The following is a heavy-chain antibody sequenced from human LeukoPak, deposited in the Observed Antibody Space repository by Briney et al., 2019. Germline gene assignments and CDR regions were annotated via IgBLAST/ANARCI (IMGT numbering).Heavy chain of an antibody. V-gene: IGHV4-4*07. CDR1: GGSISSWY. CDR3: ARVRGSYFDY. Sequence: SETLSLTCSVSGGSISSWYWGWIRQPAGKGLEWIGRIYTSGSTNYNPSLKSRITMSMDTSKNQFSLKLSSVTAADTAMYHCARVRGSYFDYWGQGTLVTVSS. J-gene: IGHJ4*02. CDR2: IYTSGST. D-gene: IGHD3-10*01.